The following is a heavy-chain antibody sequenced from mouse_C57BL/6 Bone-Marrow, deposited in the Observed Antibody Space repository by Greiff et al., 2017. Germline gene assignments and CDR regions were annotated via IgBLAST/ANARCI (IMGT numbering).Heavy chain of an antibody. CDR1: GYSFTSYY. D-gene: IGHD2-4*01. J-gene: IGHJ4*01. CDR2: IYPGSGNT. Sequence: QVHVKQSGPELVKPGASVKISCKASGYSFTSYYIHWVKQRPGQGLEWIGWIYPGSGNTKYNEKFKGKATLTADTSSSTAYMQLRSLTSEDAAVYYCARNYDYDYYYAMDYWGQGTSVTVSS. CDR3: ARNYDYDYYYAMDY. V-gene: IGHV1-66*01.